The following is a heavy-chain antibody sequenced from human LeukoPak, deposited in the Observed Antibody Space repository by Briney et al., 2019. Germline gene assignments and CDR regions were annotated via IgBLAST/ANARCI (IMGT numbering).Heavy chain of an antibody. V-gene: IGHV3-30-3*01. Sequence: GRSLRLSCAASGFTFSSYAMHWVRQAPGKGLEWVAVISYDGSNKYYADSVKGRFTISRDNSKDTLYLQMNSLRAEDTAVYYCARGDGYNFLDYWGQGTLVTVSS. J-gene: IGHJ4*02. CDR3: ARGDGYNFLDY. CDR2: ISYDGSNK. CDR1: GFTFSSYA. D-gene: IGHD5-24*01.